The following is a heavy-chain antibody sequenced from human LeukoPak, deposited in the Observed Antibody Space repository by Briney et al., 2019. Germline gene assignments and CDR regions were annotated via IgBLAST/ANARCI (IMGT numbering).Heavy chain of an antibody. J-gene: IGHJ1*01. D-gene: IGHD2-15*01. Sequence: GASVKVSCKASGYTFTSYGISWVRQAPGQGLEWMGWISAYNGNTNYAQKLQGRVTMTTDTSTSTAYMELRSLRSDDTAVYYCARDVPTAGRYCSGGSCFEYFQHWGQGTLVTVSS. CDR3: ARDVPTAGRYCSGGSCFEYFQH. CDR1: GYTFTSYG. V-gene: IGHV1-18*01. CDR2: ISAYNGNT.